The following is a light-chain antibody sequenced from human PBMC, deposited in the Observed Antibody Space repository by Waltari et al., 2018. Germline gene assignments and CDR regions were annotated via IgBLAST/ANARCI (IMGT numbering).Light chain of an antibody. CDR1: NIGGKN. CDR3: QVWDSSTAV. CDR2: RDK. J-gene: IGLJ7*01. V-gene: IGLV3-9*01. Sequence: SYDLTQPLSVSVALGQTARITCGGNNIGGKNVHWYQQKPGQAPPLVIYRDKNRPSRTPERFSGSNSENTATLTITGAQGADEADYYCQVWDSSTAVFGGGTQLTVL.